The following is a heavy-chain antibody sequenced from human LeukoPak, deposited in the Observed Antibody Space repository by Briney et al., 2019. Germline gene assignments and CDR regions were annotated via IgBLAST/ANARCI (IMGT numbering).Heavy chain of an antibody. CDR2: IIPIFGTA. V-gene: IGHV1-69*13. D-gene: IGHD3-22*01. CDR1: GGTFSSYA. CDR3: ARSHGSGYYHFDY. J-gene: IGHJ4*03. Sequence: SVKVSCKASGGTFSSYAISWVRQAPGQGLEWMGGIIPIFGTANYAQKFQGRVTITADESTSTAYMELSSLRSEDTAVYYCARSHGSGYYHFDYWGQGTTVTVSS.